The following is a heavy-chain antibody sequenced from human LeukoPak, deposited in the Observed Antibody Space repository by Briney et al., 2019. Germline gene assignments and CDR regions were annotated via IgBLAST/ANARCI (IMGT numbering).Heavy chain of an antibody. CDR3: TRETSSRYFHY. J-gene: IGHJ4*02. CDR1: GYTLTSYD. Sequence: ASVKVSCKASGYTLTSYDINWVRQATGQGLEWMGWMNPNSGRTGYAQNFQGRITITRNTSISTAYMELSSLRSEDTAVYYCTRETSSRYFHYWGQGTLVTVSS. V-gene: IGHV1-8*01. CDR2: MNPNSGRT.